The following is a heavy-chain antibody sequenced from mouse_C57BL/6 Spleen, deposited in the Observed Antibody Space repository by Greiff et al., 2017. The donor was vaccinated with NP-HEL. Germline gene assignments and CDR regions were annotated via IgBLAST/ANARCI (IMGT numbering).Heavy chain of an antibody. CDR1: GFTFSSYG. J-gene: IGHJ2*01. CDR3: ARQLRYFDY. D-gene: IGHD3-2*02. Sequence: DVMLVESGGDLVKPGGSLKLSCAASGFTFSSYGMSWVRQTPDQRLEWVATISSGGSYTYYPDSVKGRFTISRDNAKKTLYLQMSSLKSEDTAMYYCARQLRYFDYWGQGTTLTVSS. V-gene: IGHV5-6*02. CDR2: ISSGGSYT.